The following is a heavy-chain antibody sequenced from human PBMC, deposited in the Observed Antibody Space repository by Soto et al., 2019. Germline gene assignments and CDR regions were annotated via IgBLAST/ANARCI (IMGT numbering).Heavy chain of an antibody. CDR2: IYYSGST. J-gene: IGHJ5*02. D-gene: IGHD6-13*01. V-gene: IGHV4-39*01. CDR3: ARREYSSSWRQDGWFDP. CDR1: GCSISSSSYY. Sequence: QLQLQESGPGLVKPSETLSLTCTVSGCSISSSSYYWGWIRQPPGKGLEWIGSIYYSGSTYYNPSLKSRVTISVDTSKNQFSLKLSSVTAADTAVYYCARREYSSSWRQDGWFDPWGQGTLVTVSS.